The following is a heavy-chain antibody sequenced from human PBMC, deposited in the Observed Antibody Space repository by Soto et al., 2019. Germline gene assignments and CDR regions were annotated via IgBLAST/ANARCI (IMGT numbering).Heavy chain of an antibody. CDR1: GFTFSSYG. D-gene: IGHD2-15*01. V-gene: IGHV3-30*18. CDR2: ISYDGSNK. CDR3: AKASGWSCSGGSCYSAHYYYYYGMDV. Sequence: GGSLRLSCAASGFTFSSYGMHWVRQAPGKGLEWVAVISYDGSNKYYADSVKGRFTISRDNSKNTLYLQMNSLRAEDTAVYYCAKASGWSCSGGSCYSAHYYYYYGMDVWGQGTTVTVSS. J-gene: IGHJ6*02.